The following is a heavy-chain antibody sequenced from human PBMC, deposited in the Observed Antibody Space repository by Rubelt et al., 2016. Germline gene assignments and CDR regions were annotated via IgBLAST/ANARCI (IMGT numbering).Heavy chain of an antibody. CDR3: RQNVGPKDSGIDF. Sequence: QVHLVQSGAEMREPGSSVKVSCKASGGSVSSSEVSWVRQAPGQGLEWVGRIIPATGQPSYAQKFQGRFTITGEKSTDAAFIELIRMRADGKATYFCRQNVGPKDSGIDFWGQGESVTVSS. J-gene: IGHJ6*02. CDR1: GGSVSSSE. D-gene: IGHD1-26*01. CDR2: IIPATGQP. V-gene: IGHV1-69*02.